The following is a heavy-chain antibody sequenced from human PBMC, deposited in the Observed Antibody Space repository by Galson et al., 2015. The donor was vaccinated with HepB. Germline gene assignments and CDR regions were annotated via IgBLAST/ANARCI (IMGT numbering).Heavy chain of an antibody. CDR3: ARDSMYSSGSLDY. CDR2: IIPILGIA. D-gene: IGHD6-19*01. Sequence: SVKVSCKASGGTFSSYAISWVRQAPGQGLEWMGRIIPILGIANYAQKFQGRVTITADKSTSTAYMELSSLRSEDTAVYYCARDSMYSSGSLDYWGQGTLVTVSS. CDR1: GGTFSSYA. J-gene: IGHJ4*02. V-gene: IGHV1-69*04.